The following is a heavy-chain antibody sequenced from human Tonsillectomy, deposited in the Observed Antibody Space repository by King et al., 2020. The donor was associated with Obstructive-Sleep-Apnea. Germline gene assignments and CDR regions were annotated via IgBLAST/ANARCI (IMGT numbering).Heavy chain of an antibody. J-gene: IGHJ4*02. CDR2: IYFNGET. V-gene: IGHV4-59*08. CDR1: CGSISSYY. Sequence: VQLQESGPGLVKPSETLSLTCIVSCGSISSYYWSWIRQPPGEGLEWIGFIYFNGETKYNPSLKSRLTMSVDTPKNTFSLKVTSVTAADTAVYYCGRHTPRRLSRGYYYPLDNWGQGTLVTVSS. D-gene: IGHD3-22*01. CDR3: GRHTPRRLSRGYYYPLDN.